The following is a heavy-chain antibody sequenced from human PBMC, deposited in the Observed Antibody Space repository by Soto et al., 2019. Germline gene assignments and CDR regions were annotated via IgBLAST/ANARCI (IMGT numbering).Heavy chain of an antibody. V-gene: IGHV3-21*01. J-gene: IGHJ6*02. CDR1: GFTFSSYS. CDR3: ARASGWYYYYGMDV. Sequence: GGSLRLSCAASGFTFSSYSMNWVRQAPGKGLEWVSSISSSSSYIYYADSVKGRFTISRDNAKNSLYLQMNSLRAEDTAVYYCARASGWYYYYGMDVWGQGTTVTV. CDR2: ISSSSSYI. D-gene: IGHD6-19*01.